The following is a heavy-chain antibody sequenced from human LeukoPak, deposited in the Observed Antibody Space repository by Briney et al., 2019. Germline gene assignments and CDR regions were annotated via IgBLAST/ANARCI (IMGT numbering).Heavy chain of an antibody. CDR2: ISGSGGST. V-gene: IGHV3-23*01. CDR1: GFTFSSYA. Sequence: TGGSLRLSCAASGFTFSSYAMSWVRQAPGKGLEWVSAISGSGGSTYYADSVKGRFTISRDNSKNTLYLQMNSLRAEDTAVYYCARPTGTTTWFGPWGQGTLVTVSS. J-gene: IGHJ5*02. D-gene: IGHD1-1*01. CDR3: ARPTGTTTWFGP.